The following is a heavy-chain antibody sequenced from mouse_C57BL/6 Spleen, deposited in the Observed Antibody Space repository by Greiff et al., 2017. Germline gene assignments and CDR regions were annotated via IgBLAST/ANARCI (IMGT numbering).Heavy chain of an antibody. CDR2: INPSSGYT. CDR1: GYTFTSYT. Sequence: PGASVKMSCKASGYTFTSYTMHWVKQRPGQGLEWIGYINPSSGYTKYNQKFKDKATLTADKSSSTAYMQLSSLTSEDSAVYYCARSDDGYYVDYWGQGTTLTVSS. V-gene: IGHV1-4*01. D-gene: IGHD2-3*01. CDR3: ARSDDGYYVDY. J-gene: IGHJ2*01.